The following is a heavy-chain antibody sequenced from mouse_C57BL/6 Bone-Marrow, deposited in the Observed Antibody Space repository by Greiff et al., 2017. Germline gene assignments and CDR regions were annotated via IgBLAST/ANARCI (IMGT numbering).Heavy chain of an antibody. CDR2: INPNNGGT. CDR1: GYTFTDYY. J-gene: IGHJ4*01. CDR3: ARDPLYYYGSRYGYYAMDY. V-gene: IGHV1-26*01. D-gene: IGHD1-1*01. Sequence: EVQLQQSGPELVKPGASVKISCKASGYTFTDYYMNWVKQSHGKSLEWIGDINPNNGGTSYNQKFKGKATLTVDKSSSTAYMELRSLTSEDSAVYYCARDPLYYYGSRYGYYAMDYWGQGTSVTVSS.